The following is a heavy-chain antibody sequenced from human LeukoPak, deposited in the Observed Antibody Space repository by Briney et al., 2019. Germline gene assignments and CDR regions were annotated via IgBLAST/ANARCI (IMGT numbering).Heavy chain of an antibody. CDR1: GGSISSSSYY. J-gene: IGHJ4*02. CDR3: ARRGYDDY. Sequence: SETLSLTCTVSGGSISSSSYYWGWIRQPPGKGLEWIGSIYYSGSTYYNPSLKSRVTISVDTSKNQFSLKLSSVTAADTAVYYCARRGYDDYWGQGTLVTVSS. CDR2: IYYSGST. V-gene: IGHV4-39*01. D-gene: IGHD5-18*01.